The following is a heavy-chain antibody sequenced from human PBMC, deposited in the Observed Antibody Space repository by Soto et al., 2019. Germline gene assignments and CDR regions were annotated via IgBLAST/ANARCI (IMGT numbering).Heavy chain of an antibody. Sequence: QVQLVESGGGVVQPGRSLRLSCGASGFTFSKYGMHWVRQAPGKGLEWVAFIWHDGGNKYYAESVRGRFTVSRDNSKSTLYLQVDSLRPEDAAVYYCARDPKTSGGQHWAFNYFDSWGQGTLVTVSS. D-gene: IGHD7-27*01. CDR1: GFTFSKYG. J-gene: IGHJ4*02. CDR3: ARDPKTSGGQHWAFNYFDS. V-gene: IGHV3-33*01. CDR2: IWHDGGNK.